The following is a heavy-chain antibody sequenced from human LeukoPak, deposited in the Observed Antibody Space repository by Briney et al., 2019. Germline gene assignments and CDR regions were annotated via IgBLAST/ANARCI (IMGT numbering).Heavy chain of an antibody. V-gene: IGHV3-7*01. D-gene: IGHD3-10*01. CDR1: GYTFSSYW. CDR2: IKQDGSEK. Sequence: GGSLRLSCAASGYTFSSYWMSWVRQAPGKGLEWVANIKQDGSEKYYVDSVKGRFTISRDNAKNSLYLQMNSLRAEDTAVYYCARVGYGSGSSRPPRNWYFDLWGRGTLVTVSS. J-gene: IGHJ2*01. CDR3: ARVGYGSGSSRPPRNWYFDL.